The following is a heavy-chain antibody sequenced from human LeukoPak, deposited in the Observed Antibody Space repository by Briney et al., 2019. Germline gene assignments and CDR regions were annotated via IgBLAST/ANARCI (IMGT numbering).Heavy chain of an antibody. CDR3: ARGTQAYCGGDCYPFDAFDI. CDR1: GGTFSSYA. CDR2: IIPILGIA. J-gene: IGHJ3*02. Sequence: ASVKVSCKASGGTFSSYAIRWVRQAPGQGLEWMGRIIPILGIANYAQKFQGRVTITADKSTSTAYMELSSLRSEDTAVYYCARGTQAYCGGDCYPFDAFDIWGQGTMVTVSS. V-gene: IGHV1-69*04. D-gene: IGHD2-21*02.